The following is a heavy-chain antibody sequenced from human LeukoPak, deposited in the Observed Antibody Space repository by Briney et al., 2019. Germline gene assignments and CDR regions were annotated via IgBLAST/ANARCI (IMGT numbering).Heavy chain of an antibody. V-gene: IGHV3-33*01. CDR1: GFIFSNYG. J-gene: IGHJ4*02. Sequence: PGGSLRLSCAASGFIFSNYGMHWVRQAPGKGLEWVAVTWSDGSNEYYSDSVKGRFIISRDNSKNTLYLQMNSLRGEDTAVYYCARDAARMGIPYLDYWGQGSLVTVSS. CDR2: TWSDGSNE. CDR3: ARDAARMGIPYLDY. D-gene: IGHD7-27*01.